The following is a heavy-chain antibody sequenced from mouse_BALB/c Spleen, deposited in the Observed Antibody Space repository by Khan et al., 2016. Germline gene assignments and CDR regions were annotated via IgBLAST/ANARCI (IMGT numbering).Heavy chain of an antibody. D-gene: IGHD2-2*01. V-gene: IGHV1-9*01. Sequence: QMQLEESGAELMKPGASVKISCKATGYTFSSYWIEWVKQRPGHGLEWIGEILPGSGSTNYNEKFKGKATFTADTSSNTAYMQLSSLTSEDSAVYYCARRSRNGYDGWFAYWGQGTLVTVSA. CDR3: ARRSRNGYDGWFAY. CDR1: GYTFSSYW. CDR2: ILPGSGST. J-gene: IGHJ3*01.